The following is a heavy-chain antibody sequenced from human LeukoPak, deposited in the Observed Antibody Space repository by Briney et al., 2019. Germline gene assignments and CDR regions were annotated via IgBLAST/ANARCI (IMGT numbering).Heavy chain of an antibody. CDR2: IYYSGST. V-gene: IGHV4-59*01. CDR1: GGSISSYY. Sequence: SETLSLTCTVSGGSISSYYWSWIRQPPGKGLEWIGYIYYSGSTNYNPSLKSRVAISVDTSKNQFSLKLSSVTAADTAVYYCARIEDYGGNSVNYWGQGTLVTVSS. D-gene: IGHD4-23*01. J-gene: IGHJ4*02. CDR3: ARIEDYGGNSVNY.